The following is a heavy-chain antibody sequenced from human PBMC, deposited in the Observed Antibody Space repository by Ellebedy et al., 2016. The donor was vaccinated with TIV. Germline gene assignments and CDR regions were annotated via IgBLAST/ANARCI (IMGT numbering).Heavy chain of an antibody. CDR3: AREEGIAAAGARGCMDV. Sequence: AASVKVSCKASRYTFTNYDINWVRQATGQGLEWMGWMNPKSRNTVYAQKFQGRVTMTRNNSISTAYMELTSLRSEDTAIYYCAREEGIAAAGARGCMDVWGQGTTVTVSS. V-gene: IGHV1-8*01. CDR2: MNPKSRNT. D-gene: IGHD6-13*01. CDR1: RYTFTNYD. J-gene: IGHJ6*02.